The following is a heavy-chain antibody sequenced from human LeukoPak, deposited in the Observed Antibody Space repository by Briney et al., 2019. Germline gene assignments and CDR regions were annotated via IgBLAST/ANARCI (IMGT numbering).Heavy chain of an antibody. CDR1: GGSISSGGYY. CDR3: ARGYSGSVWFDP. V-gene: IGHV4-31*03. J-gene: IGHJ5*02. CDR2: IYYSGST. Sequence: SGTLSLTCTVSGGSISSGGYYWSWIRQHPGKGLEWIGYIYYSGSTYYNPSLKSRVTISVDTSKNQFSLKLSSVTAADTAVYYCARGYSGSVWFDPWGQGTLVTVSS. D-gene: IGHD3-10*01.